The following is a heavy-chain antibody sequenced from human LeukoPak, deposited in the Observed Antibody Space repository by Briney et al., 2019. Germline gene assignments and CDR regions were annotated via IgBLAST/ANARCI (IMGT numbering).Heavy chain of an antibody. CDR3: ASRGYCSGGSCYY. Sequence: GGSLRLSCVVSDFIFSDFYMSWIRQAPGKGLEWVSSISSSSSYIYYADSVKGRFTISRDNAKNSLYLQMNSLRAEDTAVYYCASRGYCSGGSCYYWGQGTLVTVSS. D-gene: IGHD2-15*01. CDR2: ISSSSSYI. V-gene: IGHV3-11*06. J-gene: IGHJ4*02. CDR1: DFIFSDFY.